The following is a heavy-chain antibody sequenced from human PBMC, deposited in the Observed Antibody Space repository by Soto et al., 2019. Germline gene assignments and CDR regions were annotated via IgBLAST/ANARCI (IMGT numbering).Heavy chain of an antibody. J-gene: IGHJ4*02. V-gene: IGHV1-69*13. CDR2: IIPIFGTA. CDR1: GGTVSSYA. CDR3: ARSRVAAIRSTRSQYYFDY. D-gene: IGHD2-15*01. Sequence: SVKVSCKASGGTVSSYAISWVRQAPGQGLEWMGGIIPIFGTANYAQKFQGRVMITADAATSTAYMELSSLRSEDTAVYYCARSRVAAIRSTRSQYYFDYWGQGTLVTVSS.